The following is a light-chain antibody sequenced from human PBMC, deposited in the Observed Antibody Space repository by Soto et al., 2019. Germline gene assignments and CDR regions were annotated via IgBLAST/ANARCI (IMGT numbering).Light chain of an antibody. J-gene: IGKJ4*01. CDR1: QSISNK. CDR3: QEYSLWPLT. V-gene: IGKV3-15*01. CDR2: GAS. Sequence: EIVMTQSPATLSVSPGERATLSCRASQSISNKLVWYQQKLGQAPRLLIYGASTRATGIPARFSGSGSGAEFTLTISSLQSEDFAVYFCQEYSLWPLTFGGGTKVDI.